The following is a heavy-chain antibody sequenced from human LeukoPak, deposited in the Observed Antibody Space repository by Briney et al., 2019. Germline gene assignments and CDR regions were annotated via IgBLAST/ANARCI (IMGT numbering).Heavy chain of an antibody. Sequence: ASVKVSCKASGYTFTGYYMHWVRQAPGQGLEWMGWISAYNGNTNYAQKLQGRVTMATDTSTGTAYMELRSLRSDDTAVYYCARVPYSSSWYGDYWGQGTLVTVSS. CDR1: GYTFTGYY. CDR2: ISAYNGNT. D-gene: IGHD6-13*01. V-gene: IGHV1-18*04. J-gene: IGHJ4*02. CDR3: ARVPYSSSWYGDY.